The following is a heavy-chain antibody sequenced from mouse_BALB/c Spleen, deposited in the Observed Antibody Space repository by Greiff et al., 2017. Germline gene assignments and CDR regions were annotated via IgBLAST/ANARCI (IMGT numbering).Heavy chain of an antibody. CDR2: ISYSGST. J-gene: IGHJ3*01. Sequence: VQLQQSGPGLVKPSQSLSLTCTVTGYSITSDYAWNWIRQFPGNKLEWMGYISYSGSTSYNPSLKSRISITRDTSKNQFFLQLNSVTTEDTATYYCAGGDYDVGFAYWGQGTLVTVSA. CDR1: GYSITSDYA. CDR3: AGGDYDVGFAY. V-gene: IGHV3-2*02. D-gene: IGHD2-4*01.